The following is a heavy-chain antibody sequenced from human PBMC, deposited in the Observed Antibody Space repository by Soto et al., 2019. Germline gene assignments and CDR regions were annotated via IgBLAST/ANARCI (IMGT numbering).Heavy chain of an antibody. CDR1: GGSISSYY. CDR3: ARGALGSSYDY. V-gene: IGHV4-59*01. Sequence: SETLSLXCTVSGGSISSYYWSWIRQPPGKGLEWIGYIYYSGSTNYNPSLKSRVTISVDTSKNQFSLKLSSVTAADTAVYYCARGALGSSYDYWGQGTLVTVSS. J-gene: IGHJ4*02. D-gene: IGHD2-15*01. CDR2: IYYSGST.